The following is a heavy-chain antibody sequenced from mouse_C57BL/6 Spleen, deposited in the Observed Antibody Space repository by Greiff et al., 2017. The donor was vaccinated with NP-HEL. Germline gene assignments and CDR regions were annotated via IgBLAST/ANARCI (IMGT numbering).Heavy chain of an antibody. CDR1: GFTFSDYG. J-gene: IGHJ4*01. Sequence: EVKLVESGGGLVKPGGSLKLSCAASGFTFSDYGMHWVRQAPEKGLEWVAYISSGCSTIYYADTLKGRFTISRDNAKNTLFLQMTSLRSEDTAMYYCARQGYYAMDYWGRGTSVTVSS. V-gene: IGHV5-17*01. CDR3: ARQGYYAMDY. CDR2: ISSGCSTI.